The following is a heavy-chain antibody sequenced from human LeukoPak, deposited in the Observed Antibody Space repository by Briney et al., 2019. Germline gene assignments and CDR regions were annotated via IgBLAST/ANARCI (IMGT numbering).Heavy chain of an antibody. CDR1: GGFVSNSAYY. Sequence: PSETLSLTCTVSGGFVSNSAYYWGWIRQPPGKGLEWVGSIYYNRITYYSPSLKSRVMISADTSKNQLSLKLSSVTAADTAVYYCATKGDHIGWYSLDSWGQGSLVTVSS. CDR3: ATKGDHIGWYSLDS. CDR2: IYYNRIT. D-gene: IGHD6-19*01. J-gene: IGHJ4*02. V-gene: IGHV4-39*01.